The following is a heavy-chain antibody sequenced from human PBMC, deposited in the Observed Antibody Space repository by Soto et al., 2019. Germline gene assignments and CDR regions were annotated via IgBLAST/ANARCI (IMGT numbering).Heavy chain of an antibody. CDR3: ARDRGYSYGYGDSLTGGSDY. CDR1: GYSFTTYG. J-gene: IGHJ4*02. V-gene: IGHV1-69*04. Sequence: ASVKVSGKASGYSFTTYGISWVRQAPGQGLEWMGRIIPILGIANYAQKFQGRVTITADKSTSTAYMELSSLRSEDTAVYYCARDRGYSYGYGDSLTGGSDYWGQGTLVTVSS. D-gene: IGHD5-18*01. CDR2: IIPILGIA.